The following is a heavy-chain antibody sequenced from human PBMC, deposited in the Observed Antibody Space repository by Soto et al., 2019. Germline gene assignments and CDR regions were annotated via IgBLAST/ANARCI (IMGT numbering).Heavy chain of an antibody. CDR2: IIPNFGTA. CDR1: GGTFSSYA. Sequence: QVQLVQSGAEVKKPGSSVKVSCKASGGTFSSYAISWVRQAPGQGLEWMGGIIPNFGTANYAQKFQGRVTINADESTSTAYMELSSLRSEDTAVYYCARERYYYGSGSPHRYFDYWGQGTLVTVSS. J-gene: IGHJ4*02. D-gene: IGHD3-10*01. V-gene: IGHV1-69*01. CDR3: ARERYYYGSGSPHRYFDY.